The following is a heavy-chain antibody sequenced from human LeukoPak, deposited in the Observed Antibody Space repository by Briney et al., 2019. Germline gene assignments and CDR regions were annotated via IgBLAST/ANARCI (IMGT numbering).Heavy chain of an antibody. CDR1: GGSIRSYY. Sequence: WETLSLTCTVCGGSIRSYYWRWMRQPAGKGVEWIGCIYYSGSTFHNPSLNSRVTISVDTSKTQFPLKLSSVTAADTAVYYCARDRGQQLVNYYYYYMDVWGKGTTVTVSS. J-gene: IGHJ6*03. CDR3: ARDRGQQLVNYYYYYMDV. V-gene: IGHV4-59*12. CDR2: IYYSGST. D-gene: IGHD6-13*01.